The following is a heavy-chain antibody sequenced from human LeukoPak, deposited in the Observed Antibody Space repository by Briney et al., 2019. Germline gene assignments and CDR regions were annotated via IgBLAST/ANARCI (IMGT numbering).Heavy chain of an antibody. V-gene: IGHV4-61*02. Sequence: SETLSLTCTVSGDSVTSGVHYWSWIRQPAGKGLEWIGRIYTSGSTNYNPSLKSRVTISVDTSKNQFSLKLSSVTAADTAVYYCATLSSGYTDAIDYWGQGTLVTVSS. D-gene: IGHD3-22*01. J-gene: IGHJ4*02. CDR3: ATLSSGYTDAIDY. CDR2: IYTSGST. CDR1: GDSVTSGVHY.